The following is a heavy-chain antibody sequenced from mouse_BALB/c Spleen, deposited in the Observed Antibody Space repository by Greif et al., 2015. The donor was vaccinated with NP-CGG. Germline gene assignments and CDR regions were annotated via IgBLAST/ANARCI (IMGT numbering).Heavy chain of an antibody. CDR3: NGGLRAWLAY. V-gene: IGHV14-4*02. CDR2: IDPENGDT. CDR1: GFNIKDYY. D-gene: IGHD2-4*01. Sequence: EVQLQQSGAELVRSGASVKLSCTASGFNIKDYYMHWVKQRPEQGLEWIGWIDPENGDTEYAPKFQGKATMTADTSSNTAYLQLSSLTSEDTAVYYCNGGLRAWLAYWGQGTLVTVSA. J-gene: IGHJ3*01.